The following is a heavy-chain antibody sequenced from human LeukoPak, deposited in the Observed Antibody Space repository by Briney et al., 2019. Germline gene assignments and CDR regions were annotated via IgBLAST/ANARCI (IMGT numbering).Heavy chain of an antibody. CDR2: IRYDGSNK. V-gene: IGHV3-30*02. CDR3: AKDPRSSPYKGWFDP. D-gene: IGHD6-13*01. CDR1: GFTFSSYG. J-gene: IGHJ5*02. Sequence: GGSLRLSCAASGFTFSSYGMHWVRQAPGKGLEWVAFIRYDGSNKYYADSVKGRFTISRDNSKNTLYLQMNSLRAEDTAVYYCAKDPRSSPYKGWFDPWGQGTLVTVSS.